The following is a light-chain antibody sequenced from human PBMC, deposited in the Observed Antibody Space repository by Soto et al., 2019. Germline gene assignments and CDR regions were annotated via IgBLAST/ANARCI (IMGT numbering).Light chain of an antibody. J-gene: IGLJ3*02. CDR1: SSDVGGYNY. V-gene: IGLV2-8*01. Sequence: QSVLTQPPSASGAPGQSVTISCTGTSSDVGGYNYVSWYQQHPGKAPKLMIYEITKRPSVVPDRFSGSKSGNTASLTVSGLQAEEAADYCCTSDGGSCTWVFGGGTQLTVL. CDR2: EIT. CDR3: TSDGGSCTWV.